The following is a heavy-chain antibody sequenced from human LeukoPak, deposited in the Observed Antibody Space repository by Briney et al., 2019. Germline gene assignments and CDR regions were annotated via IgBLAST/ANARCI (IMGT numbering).Heavy chain of an antibody. CDR1: GGSISSYY. D-gene: IGHD1-14*01. J-gene: IGHJ5*02. CDR2: IYYSGST. Sequence: TTSETLSLTCTVSGGSISSYYWSWIRQPPGKGLEWIGYIYYSGSTNYNPSLKSRVTISADTSKNQFSLKLSSVTAADTAVYYCASKLNRRGWFDPWGQGTLVTVSS. CDR3: ASKLNRRGWFDP. V-gene: IGHV4-59*08.